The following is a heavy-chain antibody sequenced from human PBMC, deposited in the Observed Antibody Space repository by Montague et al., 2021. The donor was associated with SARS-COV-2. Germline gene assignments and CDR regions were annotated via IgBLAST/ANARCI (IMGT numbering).Heavy chain of an antibody. CDR2: IYYSGSS. CDR1: GGSISSGSYF. J-gene: IGHJ4*02. V-gene: IGHV4-31*03. Sequence: TLSLTCTVSGGSISSGSYFWSWIRQHPGKGLEWIGYIYYSGSSYNNPSLKSRVTISVDTSKNQFSLRLSSVTAADTAVYYCARARTSLIVVVNEFDYWGQGTLVTVSS. CDR3: ARARTSLIVVVNEFDY. D-gene: IGHD2-21*01.